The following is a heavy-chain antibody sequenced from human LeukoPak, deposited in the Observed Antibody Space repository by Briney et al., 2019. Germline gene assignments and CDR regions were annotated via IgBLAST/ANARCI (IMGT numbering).Heavy chain of an antibody. CDR2: IGIAGDT. CDR1: LFTFRDYD. CDR3: ARVAKERVGGVYYFDY. V-gene: IGHV3-13*01. Sequence: PGGSLRLSCAAPLFTFRDYDMHWVRQGIGKSVEWVSDIGIAGDTYYTGSVKGRFTISRENAKHSLYHQMNSLRAGDTAGYYCARVAKERVGGVYYFDYWGQGTVVTVSS. J-gene: IGHJ4*02. D-gene: IGHD1-1*01.